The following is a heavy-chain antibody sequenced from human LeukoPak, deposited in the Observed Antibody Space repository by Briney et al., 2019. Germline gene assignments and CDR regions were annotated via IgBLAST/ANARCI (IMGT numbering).Heavy chain of an antibody. Sequence: GGSLRLSCAASGFSFSNYGMHWVRQAPGKGLEWVAFIRFDGTNKFYADSVKGRFTISRDNSQNTVSLQVNSLRAEDTAVYYCAASRGYSYGRFDYWGQGTLVTVSS. V-gene: IGHV3-30*02. CDR3: AASRGYSYGRFDY. J-gene: IGHJ4*02. D-gene: IGHD5-18*01. CDR1: GFSFSNYG. CDR2: IRFDGTNK.